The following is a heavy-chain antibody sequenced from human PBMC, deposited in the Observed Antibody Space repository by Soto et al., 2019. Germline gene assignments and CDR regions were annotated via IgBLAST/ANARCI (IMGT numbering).Heavy chain of an antibody. CDR2: ISGSGGHT. J-gene: IGHJ4*02. CDR3: AKTPRYCGSTSCYAGYFDY. D-gene: IGHD2-2*01. CDR1: GFTFSSYA. V-gene: IGHV3-23*01. Sequence: GGSLRLSCAGSGFTFSSYAMNWVRQAPGKGLEWVSTISGSGGHTYYADSVKGRFTISRDNSKNTMSLQMNSLRAEDTAVYFCAKTPRYCGSTSCYAGYFDYWGQGTLVTVSS.